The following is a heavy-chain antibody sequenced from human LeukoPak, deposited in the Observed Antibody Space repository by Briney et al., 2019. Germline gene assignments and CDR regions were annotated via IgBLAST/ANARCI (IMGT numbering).Heavy chain of an antibody. J-gene: IGHJ6*02. CDR2: IYSGGST. Sequence: PGGSLRLSCAASGFTVSSNYMSWVRQAPGKGLEWVSVIYSGGSTYYADSVKGRFTISRDNAKNSLYLQMNSLRAEDTAVYYCARDTPEYYDFWSGYGMDVWGQGTTVTVSS. V-gene: IGHV3-53*01. CDR3: ARDTPEYYDFWSGYGMDV. CDR1: GFTVSSNY. D-gene: IGHD3-3*01.